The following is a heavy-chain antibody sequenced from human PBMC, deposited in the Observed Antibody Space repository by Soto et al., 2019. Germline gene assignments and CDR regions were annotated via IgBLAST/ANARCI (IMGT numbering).Heavy chain of an antibody. J-gene: IGHJ3*02. D-gene: IGHD3-10*01. V-gene: IGHV1-18*04. Sequence: ASVQVSCKASGYTFTSYGISWVRQAPGQGLEWMGWISAYNGNTNYAQKLQGRVTMTTDTSTSTAYMELRSLRSDDTAVYYCARXVSGSGGYYGYDDAFDIWGQGTMVTVSS. CDR1: GYTFTSYG. CDR2: ISAYNGNT. CDR3: ARXVSGSGGYYGYDDAFDI.